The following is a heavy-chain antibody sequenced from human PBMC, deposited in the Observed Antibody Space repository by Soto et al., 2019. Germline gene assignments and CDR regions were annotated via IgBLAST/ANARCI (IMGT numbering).Heavy chain of an antibody. J-gene: IGHJ5*02. Sequence: SETLSLTCTVSGGSLSSYYWSWIRQPPGMGLEWIGYIYYSGSTNYNPSLKSRVTISVDTSKNQFSLKLSSVTAADTAVYYCARRYCSGTSCYWRGWFDPWGQGTLVTVSS. V-gene: IGHV4-59*08. CDR3: ARRYCSGTSCYWRGWFDP. D-gene: IGHD2-2*01. CDR2: IYYSGST. CDR1: GGSLSSYY.